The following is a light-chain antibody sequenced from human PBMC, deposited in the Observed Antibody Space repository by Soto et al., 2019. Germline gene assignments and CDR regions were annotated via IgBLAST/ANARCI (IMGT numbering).Light chain of an antibody. J-gene: IGLJ2*01. CDR1: SSDVGSYNL. CDR2: EGS. CDR3: SSYAGSSTHVV. Sequence: QSALTQPASVPGSPGQSITISCTGISSDVGSYNLVSWYQQHPGKAPKVMIYEGSKRPSGVSNRFSGSRPGNTASLTISGLQAEDEAHYYCSSYAGSSTHVVFGGGTKLTVL. V-gene: IGLV2-23*01.